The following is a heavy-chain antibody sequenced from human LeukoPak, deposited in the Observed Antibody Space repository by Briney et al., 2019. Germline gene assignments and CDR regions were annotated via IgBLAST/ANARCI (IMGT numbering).Heavy chain of an antibody. CDR3: ARGLRWCPAIDY. Sequence: PGGSLRLSCEASGFTFSSYAMNWVRQAPGKGLEWVSSISGSGATTSYAASVEGRFTISRDISKNTLYLQMNSLRAEDTAVYYCARGLRWCPAIDYWGQGTLVTVSS. D-gene: IGHD4-23*01. CDR2: ISGSGATT. V-gene: IGHV3-23*01. J-gene: IGHJ4*02. CDR1: GFTFSSYA.